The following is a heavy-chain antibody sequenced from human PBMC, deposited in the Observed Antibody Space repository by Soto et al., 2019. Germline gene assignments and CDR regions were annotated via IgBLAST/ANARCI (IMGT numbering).Heavy chain of an antibody. CDR2: ISAYNGNT. J-gene: IGHJ4*02. Sequence: QIQLVESGAEVNKPGASVQVSCKASGYTFSSYHITWVRQAPGQGLEWMGWISAYNGNTNYAQNLQGRVTMTTDPSTSTAYMELRSLRSDDTAVYYCARDLPPVDYWGQGTLVTVSS. CDR1: GYTFSSYH. CDR3: ARDLPPVDY. V-gene: IGHV1-18*01.